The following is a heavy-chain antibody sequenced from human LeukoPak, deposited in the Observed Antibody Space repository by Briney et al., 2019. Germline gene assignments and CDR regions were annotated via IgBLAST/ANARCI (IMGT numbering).Heavy chain of an antibody. J-gene: IGHJ3*02. Sequence: SETLSLTCTVSGGSISSYYWNWIRQPPGKGLEWIGYIYYSGRTNYNPSLKSRVTISVDTSKNQFSPNLSSVTAADTAVYYCARADGLDTFDIWGQGTMVTVSS. CDR2: IYYSGRT. V-gene: IGHV4-59*01. CDR1: GGSISSYY. CDR3: ARADGLDTFDI.